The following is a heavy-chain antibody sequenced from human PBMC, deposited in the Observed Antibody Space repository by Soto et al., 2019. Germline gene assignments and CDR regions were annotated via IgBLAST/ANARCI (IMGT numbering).Heavy chain of an antibody. V-gene: IGHV1-69*02. J-gene: IGHJ5*02. Sequence: QVQLVQSGAEVKKPGSSVKVSCKASGGTFSSYTISWARQAPGQGLEWMGRIIPILDIANYAQKFQGRVTITADKYTSTAYMELSSLRSEDTAVYYCAIYCSSTNCPKWFDPWGQGTLVTVSS. D-gene: IGHD2-2*01. CDR1: GGTFSSYT. CDR2: IIPILDIA. CDR3: AIYCSSTNCPKWFDP.